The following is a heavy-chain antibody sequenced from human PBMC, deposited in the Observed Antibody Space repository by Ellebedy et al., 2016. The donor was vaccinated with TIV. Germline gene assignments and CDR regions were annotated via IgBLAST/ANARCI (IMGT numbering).Heavy chain of an antibody. CDR3: ARQGPSAVATLRF. V-gene: IGHV4-59*08. CDR1: GGSISSYY. J-gene: IGHJ4*02. D-gene: IGHD5-12*01. CDR2: NYYSGIT. Sequence: MPSETLSLTCTISGGSISSYYWSWILQLLGSGLAWIAYNYYSGITNYNHSLTSRFTISVDTSKNLFSLQLSSWTAADTAVYYCARQGPSAVATLRFWGQGTLVTVSS.